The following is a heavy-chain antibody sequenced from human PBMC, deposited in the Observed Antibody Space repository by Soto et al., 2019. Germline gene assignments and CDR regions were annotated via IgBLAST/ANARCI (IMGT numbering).Heavy chain of an antibody. J-gene: IGHJ4*02. CDR3: AKGGRQWLVTSDFNY. V-gene: IGHV3-30*18. CDR2: VSHDGRNT. CDR1: GFTFSDYA. D-gene: IGHD6-19*01. Sequence: VQLVESGGGVVQPGRSLRLSCAASGFTFSDYAMHWVRQAPGKGLECVAVVSHDGRNTHYADSLKGRFTISRDSSKNRVSLGMTSLRAEDTAVYYCAKGGRQWLVTSDFNYWGQGALVTVSS.